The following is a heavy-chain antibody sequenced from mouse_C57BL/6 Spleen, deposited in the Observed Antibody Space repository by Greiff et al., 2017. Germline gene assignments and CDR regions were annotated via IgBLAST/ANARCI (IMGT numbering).Heavy chain of an antibody. Sequence: EVKLQESGGGLVQPGGSMKLSCVASGFTFSNYWMNWVRQSPEKGLEWVAQIRLKSDNYATHYAESVKGRFTISRDDSKSSVYLQMNNLRAEDTGIYYCTSEGYYFWFAYWGQGTLVTVSA. CDR3: TSEGYYFWFAY. CDR2: IRLKSDNYAT. V-gene: IGHV6-3*01. CDR1: GFTFSNYW. J-gene: IGHJ3*01. D-gene: IGHD2-3*01.